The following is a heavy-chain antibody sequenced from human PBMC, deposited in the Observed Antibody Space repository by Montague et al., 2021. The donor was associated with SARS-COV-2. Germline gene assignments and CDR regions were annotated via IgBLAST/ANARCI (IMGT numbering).Heavy chain of an antibody. V-gene: IGHV6-1*01. J-gene: IGHJ6*02. D-gene: IGHD2-21*01. CDR3: AGDAHIGGTWPFSGYGMDV. CDR2: TNYRSKWHY. CDR1: GDSVSSNNVA. Sequence: CAISGDSVSSNNVAWNWIRQSPSRGLEWLGRTNYRSKWHYDYAVSVKSRILIIPNTSENQFSLQLNSVTPEDTAVYYCAGDAHIGGTWPFSGYGMDVWGQGTTVTVSS.